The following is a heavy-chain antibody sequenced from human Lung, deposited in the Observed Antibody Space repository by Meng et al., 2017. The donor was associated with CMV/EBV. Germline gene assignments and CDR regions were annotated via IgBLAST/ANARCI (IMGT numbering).Heavy chain of an antibody. J-gene: IGHJ4*02. Sequence: QVQLQESGPGLVKPSQTLALTCYVSGDSSSSGEYFWSWIRQPPGKGLEWIGYMDYRGSTFYNPSLKSRVTISVDTSKNQFSLKLSSVTAADTAVYFCARGELLWDYWGQGTLVTVSS. CDR1: GDSSSSGEYF. CDR3: ARGELLWDY. V-gene: IGHV4-30-4*01. CDR2: MDYRGST. D-gene: IGHD2-2*01.